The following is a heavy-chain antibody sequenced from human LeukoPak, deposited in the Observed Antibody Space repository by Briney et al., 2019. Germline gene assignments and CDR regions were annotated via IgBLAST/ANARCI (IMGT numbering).Heavy chain of an antibody. V-gene: IGHV3-23*01. J-gene: IGHJ4*02. CDR2: ISGSGGST. D-gene: IGHD6-19*01. CDR3: ARTVANDL. CDR1: GFTFSTYA. Sequence: GGSLRLSCAASGFTFSTYAMTWVRQAPGKGLEWVSAISGSGGSTYYADSVKGRFTISRDNSKNTLYLQMNSLSADDTAVYHCARTVANDLWGQGTLVTVSS.